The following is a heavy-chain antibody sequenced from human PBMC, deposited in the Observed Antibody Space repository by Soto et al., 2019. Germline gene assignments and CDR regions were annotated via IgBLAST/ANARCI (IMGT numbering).Heavy chain of an antibody. D-gene: IGHD5-18*01. J-gene: IGHJ4*02. CDR2: ISAYNGNT. CDR1: GYTFTSYG. V-gene: IGHV1-18*01. Sequence: ASVKVSCKASGYTFTSYGISWVRQAPGQGLEWMGWISAYNGNTNYAQKLQGRVTMTTDTSTSTAYMKLRSLRSDDTAVYYCARDQSPGYSYGSAIEYWGQGTLVTVSS. CDR3: ARDQSPGYSYGSAIEY.